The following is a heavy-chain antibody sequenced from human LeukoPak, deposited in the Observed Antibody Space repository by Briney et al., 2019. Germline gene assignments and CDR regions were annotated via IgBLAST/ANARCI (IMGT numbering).Heavy chain of an antibody. CDR3: ARCERYFDWSYTDYYYYGMDV. Sequence: ASVKVSCKASGYTFTSYDINWVRQATGQGLEWMGWMNPNSGNTGYAQKFPGRVTMTRNTSISTAYMELSSLRSEDTAVYYCARCERYFDWSYTDYYYYGMDVWGQGTTVTVSS. CDR1: GYTFTSYD. V-gene: IGHV1-8*01. J-gene: IGHJ6*02. CDR2: MNPNSGNT. D-gene: IGHD3-9*01.